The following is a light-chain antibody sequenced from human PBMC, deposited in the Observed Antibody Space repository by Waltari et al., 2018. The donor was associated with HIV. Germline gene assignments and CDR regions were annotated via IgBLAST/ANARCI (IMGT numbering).Light chain of an antibody. Sequence: QSSLTQPASVSGSPGRSITIPCTGTTGHVGGYNYASWYQQHPGKAPKLMIYDVSNRPSGVSNRFSGSKSGNTASLTISGLQAEDEADYYCSSYTSSSVVFGGGTKLTVL. J-gene: IGLJ2*01. CDR1: TGHVGGYNY. V-gene: IGLV2-14*03. CDR2: DVS. CDR3: SSYTSSSVV.